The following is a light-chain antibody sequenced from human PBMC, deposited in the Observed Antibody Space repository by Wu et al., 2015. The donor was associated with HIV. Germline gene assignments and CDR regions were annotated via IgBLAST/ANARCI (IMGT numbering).Light chain of an antibody. J-gene: IGKJ1*01. CDR3: QQYGTSPWT. V-gene: IGKV3-20*01. Sequence: EIVLTQSPGTLPLSPGERATLSCRASQSVSSSYLAWYQQKPGQAPRLLIYGASSRATGIPDRFRGSGSGTGFTLTISRLEPEDFAVYYCQQYGTSPWTFGQGTKVEIK. CDR1: QSVSSSY. CDR2: GAS.